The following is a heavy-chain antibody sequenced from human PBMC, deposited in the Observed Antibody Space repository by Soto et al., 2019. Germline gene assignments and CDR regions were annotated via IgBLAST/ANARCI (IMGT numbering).Heavy chain of an antibody. Sequence: SVKVSCKASGGTFSSYAISWVRQAPGQGLEWMGGIIPTFGTANYAQKFQGRVTITADESTSTAYMELSSLRSEDTAVYYCARPVVPAAEVGYYYGMDVWGQGTTVTVSS. CDR2: IIPTFGTA. J-gene: IGHJ6*02. V-gene: IGHV1-69*13. CDR1: GGTFSSYA. CDR3: ARPVVPAAEVGYYYGMDV. D-gene: IGHD2-2*01.